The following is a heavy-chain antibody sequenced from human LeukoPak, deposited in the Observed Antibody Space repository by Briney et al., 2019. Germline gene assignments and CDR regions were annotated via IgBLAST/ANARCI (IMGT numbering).Heavy chain of an antibody. J-gene: IGHJ4*02. Sequence: PGGSLRLSCAASGFTFSGYSMNWVRQPPGKGLEWVSHISGSGNSVSYADPVKGRFTISRDNARNSVYMQMNSLRDEDTAVYYCATDPHSSFSNWGQGTLVTVSS. CDR3: ATDPHSSFSN. V-gene: IGHV3-48*02. CDR1: GFTFSGYS. D-gene: IGHD3-22*01. CDR2: ISGSGNSV.